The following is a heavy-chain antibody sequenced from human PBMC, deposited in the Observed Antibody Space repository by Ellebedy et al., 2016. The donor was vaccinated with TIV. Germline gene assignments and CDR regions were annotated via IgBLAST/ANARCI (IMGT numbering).Heavy chain of an antibody. CDR2: INPNSGGT. CDR1: RYTFTGYY. Sequence: ASVKVSXKASRYTFTGYYMHWVRQAPGQGLEWMGWINPNSGGTNYAQKFQGRVTMTRDTSISTAYMELSRLRSDDTAVYYCASRLWFGELDAFDIWGQGTMVTVSS. V-gene: IGHV1-2*02. J-gene: IGHJ3*02. CDR3: ASRLWFGELDAFDI. D-gene: IGHD3-10*01.